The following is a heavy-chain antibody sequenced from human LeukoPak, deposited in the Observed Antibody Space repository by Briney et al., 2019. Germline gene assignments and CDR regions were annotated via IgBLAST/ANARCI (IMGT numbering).Heavy chain of an antibody. D-gene: IGHD6-13*01. CDR3: ARIRSKQPAPDY. Sequence: GGSLRLSCAASGFTFSSYTMNWVSRAPGKGLEWVSRINSDGSSTTYADSVKGRFTISRDNSKNTLYLQMNSLRAEDPALYYCARIRSKQPAPDYWGQGTLVTVS. CDR2: INSDGSST. V-gene: IGHV3-74*01. CDR1: GFTFSSYT. J-gene: IGHJ4*02.